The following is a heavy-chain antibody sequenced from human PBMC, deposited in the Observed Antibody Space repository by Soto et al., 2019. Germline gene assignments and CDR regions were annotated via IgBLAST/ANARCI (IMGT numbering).Heavy chain of an antibody. Sequence: PGGSLLVSCVASVFPFSNAWMSWVRQAPGRGLEWVGRTKSKTDGGTTDYAAPVKGRFTISRDDSKNTLYLQMKSLKTEDTAVYYCTTEFWTTVTPPITDDDYWGQGTVVTVSS. D-gene: IGHD4-4*01. CDR1: VFPFSNAW. CDR2: TKSKTDGGTT. J-gene: IGHJ4*02. V-gene: IGHV3-15*01. CDR3: TTEFWTTVTPPITDDDY.